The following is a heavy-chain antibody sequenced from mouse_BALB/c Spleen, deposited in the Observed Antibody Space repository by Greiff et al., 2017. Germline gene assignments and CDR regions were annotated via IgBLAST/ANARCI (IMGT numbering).Heavy chain of an antibody. CDR1: GFSLTSYG. Sequence: VQLQESGPGLVAPSQSLSITCTVSGFSLTSYGVHWVRQPPGKGLEWLGVIWAGGSTNYNSALMSRLSISKDNSKSQVFLKMNSLQTDDTAMYYCARDRTTVVAVYWYFDVWGAGTTVTVSS. CDR2: IWAGGST. J-gene: IGHJ1*01. CDR3: ARDRTTVVAVYWYFDV. V-gene: IGHV2-9*02. D-gene: IGHD1-1*01.